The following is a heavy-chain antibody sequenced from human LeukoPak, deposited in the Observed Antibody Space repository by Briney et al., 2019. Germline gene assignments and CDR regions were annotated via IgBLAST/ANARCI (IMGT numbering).Heavy chain of an antibody. CDR1: GGIFSSYA. CDR3: ARFPGDSYSSGESY. J-gene: IGHJ4*02. V-gene: IGHV1-69*04. D-gene: IGHD6-19*01. CDR2: IIPILGIA. Sequence: GASVKVSCKASGGIFSSYAISWVRQAPGQGLEWMGRIIPILGIANYAQKFQGRVTITADKSTSTAYMELSSLRSEDTAVYYCARFPGDSYSSGESYWGQGTLVTVSS.